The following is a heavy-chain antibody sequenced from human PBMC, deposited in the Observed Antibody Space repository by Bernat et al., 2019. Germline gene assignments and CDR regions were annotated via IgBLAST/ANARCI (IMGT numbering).Heavy chain of an antibody. D-gene: IGHD2-15*01. V-gene: IGHV3-33*01. CDR1: GFTFSSYG. J-gene: IGHJ4*02. CDR2: VWYDGGNK. CDR3: ARVGGDIVVVVAASGSFDY. Sequence: QVQLVESGGGVVQPGRSLRLACAASGFTFSSYGMQWVRQAPGKGLEWVAVVWYDGGNKYYADSVKGRFTISRDNSKNTLYLQMNSLRAEDTAVYYCARVGGDIVVVVAASGSFDYWGQGTLVTVSS.